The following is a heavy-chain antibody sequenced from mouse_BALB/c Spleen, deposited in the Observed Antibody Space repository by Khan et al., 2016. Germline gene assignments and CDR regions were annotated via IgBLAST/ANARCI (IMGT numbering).Heavy chain of an antibody. V-gene: IGHV9-1*02. CDR1: GYTFTHYG. Sequence: QVQLVESGPELKKPGETVKISCKASGYTFTHYGMNWVKQATGKGLTWMGWINPYTGEPNSAADLKGRFAFSLETSVSTAYLQINNLKKEVMSTYFCAREGSSGALYARDFCCQGTSLTGSS. D-gene: IGHD1-1*01. CDR3: AREGSSGALYARDF. J-gene: IGHJ4*01. CDR2: INPYTGEP.